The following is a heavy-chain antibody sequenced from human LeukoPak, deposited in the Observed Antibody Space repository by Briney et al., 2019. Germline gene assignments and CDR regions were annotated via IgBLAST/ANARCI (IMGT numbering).Heavy chain of an antibody. Sequence: PSETLSLTCTVSGGSISSYYWSWIRQPPGKGLEWIGYIYYNGNTNYNPSLKSRVTISVDTSKNQLSLKLSSVTAADTAVYYCARDLGSGWYNFFDYWGQGTLVTVYS. CDR2: IYYNGNT. CDR3: ARDLGSGWYNFFDY. J-gene: IGHJ4*02. CDR1: GGSISSYY. V-gene: IGHV4-59*01. D-gene: IGHD6-19*01.